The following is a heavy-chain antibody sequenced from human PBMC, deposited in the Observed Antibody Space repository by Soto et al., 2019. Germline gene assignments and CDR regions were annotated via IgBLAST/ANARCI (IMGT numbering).Heavy chain of an antibody. V-gene: IGHV1-46*01. CDR3: ARDRLGDDYVWGSYRYLYYYYGMDV. D-gene: IGHD3-16*02. CDR2: INPSGGST. Sequence: SXKVSCKASGYTXSSYYMNLVRQAPGQGLEWMGIINPSGGSTSYAQKFQGRVTITRDTSTSKVYMELSSLRSEDTAVYYCARDRLGDDYVWGSYRYLYYYYGMDVWGQGTTVTVSS. J-gene: IGHJ6*02. CDR1: GYTXSSYY.